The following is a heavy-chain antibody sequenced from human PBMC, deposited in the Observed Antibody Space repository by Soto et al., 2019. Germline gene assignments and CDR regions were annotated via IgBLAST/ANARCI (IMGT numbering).Heavy chain of an antibody. CDR3: ARVFGSGSFPNWFDP. V-gene: IGHV3-66*01. CDR1: GFTVSSNY. D-gene: IGHD3-10*01. CDR2: IYSGGST. J-gene: IGHJ5*02. Sequence: PGGSLRLSCAASGFTVSSNYMSWVRQAPGKGLEWVSVIYSGGSTYYADSVKGRFTISRDNSKNTLYLQMNSLRAEDTAVYYCARVFGSGSFPNWFDPWGQGTLVTVSS.